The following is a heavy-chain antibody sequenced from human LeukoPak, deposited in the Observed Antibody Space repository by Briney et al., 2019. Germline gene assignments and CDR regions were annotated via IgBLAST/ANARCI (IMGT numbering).Heavy chain of an antibody. CDR1: GFTFSSYW. V-gene: IGHV3-21*01. Sequence: GGSLRLSCADSGFTFSSYWMHWVRQAPGKGLEWVSSISSSSSYIYYADSVKGRFTISRDNAKNSLYLQMNSLRAEDTAVYYCARDINGGATYYYYYMDVWGKGTTVTVSS. CDR2: ISSSSSYI. D-gene: IGHD2-8*01. CDR3: ARDINGGATYYYYYMDV. J-gene: IGHJ6*03.